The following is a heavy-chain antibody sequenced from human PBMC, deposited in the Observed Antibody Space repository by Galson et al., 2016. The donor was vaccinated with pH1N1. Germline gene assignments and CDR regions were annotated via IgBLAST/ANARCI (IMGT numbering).Heavy chain of an antibody. J-gene: IGHJ5*02. CDR2: ISGSSNYI. CDR1: GFTFRAYT. D-gene: IGHD6-19*01. CDR3: ANDVGKVGADNWFDP. V-gene: IGHV3-21*01. Sequence: SLRLSCAASGFTFRAYTMIWVRQAPGKGLERVSYISGSSNYIYYTDSVKGRFTISRDNARNSLSLQMNSLRDDDTAVYYCANDVGKVGADNWFDPWSQGTLVTVSS.